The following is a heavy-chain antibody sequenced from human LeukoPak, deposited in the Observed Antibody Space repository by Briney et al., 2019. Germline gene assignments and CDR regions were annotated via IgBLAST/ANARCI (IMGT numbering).Heavy chain of an antibody. D-gene: IGHD1-7*01. J-gene: IGHJ3*01. CDR3: ARDQNLDSRPWVGAFDL. CDR1: GFTFSSYG. CDR2: IWYDGSNK. V-gene: IGHV3-33*01. Sequence: PGGSLRLSCAASGFTFSSYGMHWVRQAPGKGLEWVAVIWYDGSNKYYADSVKGRFTISRDNSKNTLYLQMNSLRAEDTAVYYCARDQNLDSRPWVGAFDLWGQGTTVTVSS.